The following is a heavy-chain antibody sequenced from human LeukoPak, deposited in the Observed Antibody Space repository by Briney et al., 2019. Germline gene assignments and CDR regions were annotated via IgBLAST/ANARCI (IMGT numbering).Heavy chain of an antibody. V-gene: IGHV4-61*05. CDR3: ARQSSHFYNKEKYWYNWFDS. J-gene: IGHJ5*01. D-gene: IGHD4-4*01. Sequence: PSETLSLTCTVSGGSISSSSYYWSWLRQPPGKGLEWIAYIYSSGSTNYNPSLKSRVSISIETSKNQFSLKVNSVTAADTAIYYCARQSSHFYNKEKYWYNWFDSWGQGTLVTVSS. CDR2: IYSSGST. CDR1: GGSISSSSYY.